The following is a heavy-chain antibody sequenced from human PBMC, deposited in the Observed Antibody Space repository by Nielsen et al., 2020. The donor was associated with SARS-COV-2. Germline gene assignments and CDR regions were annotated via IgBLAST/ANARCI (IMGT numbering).Heavy chain of an antibody. J-gene: IGHJ4*02. CDR1: GFTFGDYD. Sequence: GGSLRLSCEASGFTFGDYDMSWIRQSPGKGLEWLSHISPGSSVTNYADSVEGRFTVSRDNVKKSLFLRMDSLRADDTAVYYCARGGNYYFFDSWGQGTLVTVSS. V-gene: IGHV3-11*03. D-gene: IGHD4-23*01. CDR2: ISPGSSVT. CDR3: ARGGNYYFFDS.